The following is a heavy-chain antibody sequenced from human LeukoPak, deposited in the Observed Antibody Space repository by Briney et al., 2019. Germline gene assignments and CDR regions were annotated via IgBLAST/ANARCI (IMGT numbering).Heavy chain of an antibody. CDR2: ISGSGGST. D-gene: IGHD3-22*01. Sequence: PGGSLRLSCAASGFTFSSYAMSWVRQAPGKGREWVSGISGSGGSTYYADSVKGRFTISRDNSKNTLYLQMNSLRAEDTAVYYCAKDIHSGYSLWGQGTLVTVSS. CDR3: AKDIHSGYSL. V-gene: IGHV3-23*01. CDR1: GFTFSSYA. J-gene: IGHJ4*02.